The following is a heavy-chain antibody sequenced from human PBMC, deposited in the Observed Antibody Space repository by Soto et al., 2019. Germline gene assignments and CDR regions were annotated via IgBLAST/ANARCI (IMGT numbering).Heavy chain of an antibody. Sequence: SETLSLTCTVSGGSISSYYWSWIRQPAGKGLEWIGRTYTSGSTNYNPSLKSRVTMSVDTSKNQFSLKLSSVTAADTAVYYCARMVDYYDSSGRDYWGQGTLVTVSS. D-gene: IGHD3-22*01. J-gene: IGHJ4*02. CDR3: ARMVDYYDSSGRDY. CDR1: GGSISSYY. CDR2: TYTSGST. V-gene: IGHV4-4*07.